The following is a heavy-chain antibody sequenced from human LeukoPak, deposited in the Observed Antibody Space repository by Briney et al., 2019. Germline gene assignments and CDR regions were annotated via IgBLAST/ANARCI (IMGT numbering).Heavy chain of an antibody. Sequence: PGGSLRLSCAASGFTFSDAWMNWVRQAPGKGLEWVGRIKSKTDGGTIDYAAPVKGRFTISRDDSKNTLYLQMNSLKAEDTALYFCISEPHDYGDFTFGYWGQGTLVTVSS. V-gene: IGHV3-15*01. CDR3: ISEPHDYGDFTFGY. CDR1: GFTFSDAW. CDR2: IKSKTDGGTI. D-gene: IGHD4-17*01. J-gene: IGHJ4*02.